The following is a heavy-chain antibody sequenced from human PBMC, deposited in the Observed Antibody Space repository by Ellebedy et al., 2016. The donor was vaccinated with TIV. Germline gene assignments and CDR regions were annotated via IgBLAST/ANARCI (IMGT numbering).Heavy chain of an antibody. CDR2: ISHDGSLK. V-gene: IGHV3-30*18. J-gene: IGHJ4*02. CDR3: AKGKVDNWMDAGSLDY. Sequence: GESLKIFCAASGFTFSNFDMDWVRQAPGKGLEWVAVISHDGSLKFYADSVKGRFSISRDNSKNTLYLQMNSLRVEDTAVYYCAKGKVDNWMDAGSLDYWGQGSLVTVSS. CDR1: GFTFSNFD. D-gene: IGHD1-20*01.